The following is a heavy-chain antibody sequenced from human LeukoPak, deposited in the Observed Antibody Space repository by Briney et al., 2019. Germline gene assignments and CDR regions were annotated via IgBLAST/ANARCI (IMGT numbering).Heavy chain of an antibody. CDR3: ARVQRSGIVVNWFDP. J-gene: IGHJ5*02. CDR1: GCTFSDFY. Sequence: AGGSLRLSCAASGCTFSDFYMTWIRQAPGKGLEWVSYISSSGSYTNYADSVKGRFTISRDNAKNSLYLQMNSLGAEDTAVYYCARVQRSGIVVNWFDPWGQGTLVIVSS. D-gene: IGHD3-22*01. CDR2: ISSSGSYT. V-gene: IGHV3-11*05.